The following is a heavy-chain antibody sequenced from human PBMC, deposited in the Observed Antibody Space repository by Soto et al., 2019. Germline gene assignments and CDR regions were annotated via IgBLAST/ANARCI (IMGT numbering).Heavy chain of an antibody. CDR3: ATTAGY. CDR1: EYIHKNYW. D-gene: IGHD2-15*01. Sequence: EVQLVESGGGFVQPGGSLRLSCAASEYIHKNYWMKWVRQAPGQGLEWVATIKEDGSEKYYVDSVRGRFTISRDNARNSLSLQMDSLSAEDTAVYYCATTAGYWGRGPLVTVSS. J-gene: IGHJ4*02. CDR2: IKEDGSEK. V-gene: IGHV3-7*01.